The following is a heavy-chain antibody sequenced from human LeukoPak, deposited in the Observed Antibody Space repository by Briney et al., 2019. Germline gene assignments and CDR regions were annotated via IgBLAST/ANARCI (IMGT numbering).Heavy chain of an antibody. D-gene: IGHD2-2*01. V-gene: IGHV4-4*07. CDR2: MYTSGAT. CDR3: AREGPAASTSFYYFMDV. Sequence: SETLSLTCTVSGDSISNYYWSWIRQPAGKGLEWIGRMYTSGATNYNPSLKSRTTMSVDTSKNQLSLRLSSVTAADRAVYYCAREGPAASTSFYYFMDVWGKGTTVTVSS. CDR1: GDSISNYY. J-gene: IGHJ6*03.